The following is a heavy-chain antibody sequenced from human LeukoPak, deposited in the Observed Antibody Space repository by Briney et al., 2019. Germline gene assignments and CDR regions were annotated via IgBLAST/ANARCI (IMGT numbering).Heavy chain of an antibody. J-gene: IGHJ6*02. CDR1: DGAINSNY. CDR3: ARGRSNYYGMDV. D-gene: IGHD1-26*01. V-gene: IGHV4-59*01. CDR2: IYYNGNT. Sequence: SETLSLTCSVSDGAINSNYWYWIRRPPWKGLEWIGYIYYNGNTNYSPSLKSRVTMSVDTSKNLFSLKVSSVTAADTAVYYCARGRSNYYGMDVWGQGTTVTVSS.